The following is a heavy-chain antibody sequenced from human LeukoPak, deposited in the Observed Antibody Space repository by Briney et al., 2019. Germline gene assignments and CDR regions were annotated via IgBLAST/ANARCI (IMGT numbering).Heavy chain of an antibody. J-gene: IGHJ5*02. CDR3: ARGSGDSSSWYFDYRFDP. CDR1: GFTVSSNY. D-gene: IGHD6-13*01. CDR2: IYSGGST. V-gene: IGHV3-66*01. Sequence: GGSLRLSCAASGFTVSSNYMSWVRQVPGKGLEWVSVIYSGGSTYYADSVKGRFTISRDNSKNTLYLQMNSLRAEDTAVYYCARGSGDSSSWYFDYRFDPWGQGTLVTVSS.